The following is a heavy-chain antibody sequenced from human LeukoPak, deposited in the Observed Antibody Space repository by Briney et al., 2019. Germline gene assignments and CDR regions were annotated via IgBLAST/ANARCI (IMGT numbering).Heavy chain of an antibody. J-gene: IGHJ4*02. CDR1: GYSFTTYA. Sequence: ASVKVSCKASGYSFTTYAMHWVRQAPGQRLEWMGWINAGNANTKYSQKFQGRVTITRDTSASTAYMELSSLRSEDTAVYYCARGQGYGSSCFDYWGQGTLVTVSS. CDR2: INAGNANT. D-gene: IGHD6-13*01. V-gene: IGHV1-3*01. CDR3: ARGQGYGSSCFDY.